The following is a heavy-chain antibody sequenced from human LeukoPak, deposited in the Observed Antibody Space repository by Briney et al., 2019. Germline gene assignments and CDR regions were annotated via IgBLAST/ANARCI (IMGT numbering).Heavy chain of an antibody. V-gene: IGHV3-23*01. D-gene: IGHD3-10*01. J-gene: IGHJ4*02. CDR3: AKVAQLWFAPLDY. Sequence: PGGSLRLSCAASGFTFSSYAMSWVHQAPGKGLEWVSAISGSGGSTYYADSVKGRFTISRDNSKNPLYLQMSSLRAEDTAVYYCAKVAQLWFAPLDYWGQGTLVTVSS. CDR1: GFTFSSYA. CDR2: ISGSGGST.